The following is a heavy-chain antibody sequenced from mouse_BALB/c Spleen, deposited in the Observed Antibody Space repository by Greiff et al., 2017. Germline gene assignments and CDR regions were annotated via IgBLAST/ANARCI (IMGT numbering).Heavy chain of an antibody. CDR3: ARVNYYGRSYDWYFDV. J-gene: IGHJ1*01. V-gene: IGHV2-9*02. D-gene: IGHD1-1*01. Sequence: QVQLQQSGPGLVAPSQSLSITCTVSGFSLTSYGVHWVRQPPGKGLEWLGVIWAGGSTNYNSALMSRLSISKDNSKSQVFLKMNSLQTDDTAMYYCARVNYYGRSYDWYFDVWGAGTTVTVSA. CDR1: GFSLTSYG. CDR2: IWAGGST.